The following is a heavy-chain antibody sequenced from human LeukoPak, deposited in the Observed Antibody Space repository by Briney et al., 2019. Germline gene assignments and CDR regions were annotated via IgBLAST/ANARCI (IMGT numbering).Heavy chain of an antibody. D-gene: IGHD2-15*01. CDR2: ISSSGSTI. V-gene: IGHV3-48*03. Sequence: GGSLRLSCVASGFTLTSYEMNWVRQAPGKGLEWVSYISSSGSTIYNTDSVKGRFTISRDNAKNSLYLQMNSLRAEDTAVYYCARDLGCSGGSCYPSFDYWGQGTLVTVSS. J-gene: IGHJ4*02. CDR1: GFTLTSYE. CDR3: ARDLGCSGGSCYPSFDY.